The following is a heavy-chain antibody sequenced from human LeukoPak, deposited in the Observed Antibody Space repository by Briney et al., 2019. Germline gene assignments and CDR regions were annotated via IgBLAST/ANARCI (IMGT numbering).Heavy chain of an antibody. CDR1: GFTLDDYG. D-gene: IGHD3-3*01. V-gene: IGHV3-20*04. Sequence: PGGSLRLSCAASGFTLDDYGMSWVRQAPGKGLEWVSGINWNGGSTGYADSVKGRFTISRDNAKNSLYLQMNSLRAEDTALYYCARSIFGVVISDYWGQGTLVTVSS. CDR3: ARSIFGVVISDY. J-gene: IGHJ4*02. CDR2: INWNGGST.